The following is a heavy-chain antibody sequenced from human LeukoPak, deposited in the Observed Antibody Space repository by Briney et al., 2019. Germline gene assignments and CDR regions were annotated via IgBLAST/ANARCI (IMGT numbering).Heavy chain of an antibody. D-gene: IGHD4-11*01. CDR2: IYYSGST. V-gene: IGHV4-59*01. Sequence: SETLSLTCTVSGGSISTYYGNWIRQAPGKGLEWIGYIYYSGSTNYNPSLKSRVAMSVDTSRNQFSLKLSSVTAADTAVYYCARAQVDYNNGPGSRGYYSYGMDVWGRGTTVTVSS. J-gene: IGHJ6*02. CDR3: ARAQVDYNNGPGSRGYYSYGMDV. CDR1: GGSISTYY.